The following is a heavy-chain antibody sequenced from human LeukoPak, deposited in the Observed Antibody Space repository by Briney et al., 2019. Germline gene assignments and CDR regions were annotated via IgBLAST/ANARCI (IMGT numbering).Heavy chain of an antibody. CDR1: GDSVSSNSAA. CDR2: TYYRSKWYD. CDR3: ARAVGNFGTVNYFDY. J-gene: IGHJ4*02. V-gene: IGHV6-1*01. Sequence: SQTLSLTCAISGDSVSSNSAAWNWIRQSPSRGLEWRGRTYYRSKWYDDYAVSVKSRITIKPDTSKNQFSLQFNSVTPEDTAVYYCARAVGNFGTVNYFDYWDQGALVTVSS. D-gene: IGHD1-1*01.